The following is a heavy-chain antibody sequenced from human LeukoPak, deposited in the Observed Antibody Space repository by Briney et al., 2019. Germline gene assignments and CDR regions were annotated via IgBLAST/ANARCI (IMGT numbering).Heavy chain of an antibody. V-gene: IGHV3-7*01. CDR1: GFTFRSYW. Sequence: GRPRRLSCAASGFTFRSYWMSWVRQAPGKWREWGANIKPDGSATYYVDSVRGRFTISRDNSKNTLYLQMNSLRAEDTAVYYCARDGGGSYFNPSYYFDYWGQGTLVTVSS. J-gene: IGHJ4*02. CDR2: IKPDGSAT. D-gene: IGHD1-26*01. CDR3: ARDGGGSYFNPSYYFDY.